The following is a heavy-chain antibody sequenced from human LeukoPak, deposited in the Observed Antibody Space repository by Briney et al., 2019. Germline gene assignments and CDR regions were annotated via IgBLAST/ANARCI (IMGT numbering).Heavy chain of an antibody. V-gene: IGHV1-2*02. Sequence: GASVKVSCTTSGYTFINIYITWVRQAPGQGLDWMGWIYPNSGVREYAQNFQGRVALTRDISISTAYMELSSLRSDDTAVYYCARSYTSSAILPTHWGQGTLVTVSS. J-gene: IGHJ4*02. CDR1: GYTFINIY. CDR3: ARSYTSSAILPTH. D-gene: IGHD2-2*02. CDR2: IYPNSGVR.